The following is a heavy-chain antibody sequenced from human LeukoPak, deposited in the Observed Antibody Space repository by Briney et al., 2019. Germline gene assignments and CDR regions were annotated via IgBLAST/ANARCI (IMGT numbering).Heavy chain of an antibody. CDR2: IKSKSIGGST. V-gene: IGHV3-15*01. CDR1: GFTFTNAW. D-gene: IGHD1-14*01. CDR3: STRGTSTTGDALDI. J-gene: IGHJ3*02. Sequence: GGSLRLSCVGSGFTFTNAWMSRVGQAPGKGLEWIGRIKSKSIGGSTDYAAPVKGRFTISRDDSQNTLYLQLSRLTAEDTALYYCSTRGTSTTGDALDIWGQGTMVTVSS.